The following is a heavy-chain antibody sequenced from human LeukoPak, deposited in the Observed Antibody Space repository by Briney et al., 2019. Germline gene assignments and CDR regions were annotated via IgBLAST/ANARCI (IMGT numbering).Heavy chain of an antibody. V-gene: IGHV1-2*02. CDR3: ARMPGGNRAFDV. Sequence: ASVKVSCRASGYTFTGYYIHWVRQAPGQGLEWLGWINPNSGGTNYAQKFQGRVTMTGDTSISTANMGLTRLRSDDTAIYYCARMPGGNRAFDVWGQGTMVTVPS. CDR2: INPNSGGT. D-gene: IGHD1-14*01. J-gene: IGHJ3*01. CDR1: GYTFTGYY.